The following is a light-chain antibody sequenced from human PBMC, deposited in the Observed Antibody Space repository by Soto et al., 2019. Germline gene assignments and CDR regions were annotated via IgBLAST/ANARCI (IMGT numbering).Light chain of an antibody. Sequence: EIVMTQSPATLSVSPGERATLSCRASQTVSSNLAWYQQKLGQAPRLLIYGASTRATGVPARFSGSGSGTEFTLTISSQQSEDFAVYYCQQYNVWPPWTFGQGTKVEIK. CDR2: GAS. CDR3: QQYNVWPPWT. CDR1: QTVSSN. J-gene: IGKJ1*01. V-gene: IGKV3-15*01.